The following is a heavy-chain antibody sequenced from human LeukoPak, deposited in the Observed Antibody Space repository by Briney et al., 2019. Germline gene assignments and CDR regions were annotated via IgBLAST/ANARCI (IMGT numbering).Heavy chain of an antibody. D-gene: IGHD4-17*01. CDR3: ARLDYAWDY. CDR2: IYYSGST. CDR1: GGSISSSSSY. V-gene: IGHV4-39*01. J-gene: IGHJ4*02. Sequence: PSETLSLTCTVSGGSISSSSSYWGWIRQPPGKGLEWIGSIYYSGSTYYNPSLKSRATISVDTSNNQFSLKLISMTAADTAVYYCARLDYAWDYWGQGTLVTVSS.